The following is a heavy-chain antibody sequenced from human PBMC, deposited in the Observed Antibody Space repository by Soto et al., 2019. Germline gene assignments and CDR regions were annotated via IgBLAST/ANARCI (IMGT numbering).Heavy chain of an antibody. D-gene: IGHD5-18*01. CDR1: GGTFYTYT. J-gene: IGHJ4*02. CDR2: ITPIYPTT. CDR3: ARIHRYSFTTSDDLDC. V-gene: IGHV1-69*13. Sequence: ASVKVSCKASGGTFYTYTFSWVRQAPGQGLEWMGSITPIYPTTNYAEKFQGRLTVTADGSTNTAYMELNSLTSEDTAVYYCARIHRYSFTTSDDLDCWGKGTLVTVSS.